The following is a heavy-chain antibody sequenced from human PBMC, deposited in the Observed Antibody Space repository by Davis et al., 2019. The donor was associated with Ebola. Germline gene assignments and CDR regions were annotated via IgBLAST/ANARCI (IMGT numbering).Heavy chain of an antibody. Sequence: ASVKVSCKASGYTFTSYGINWVRQATGQGLEWMGWMNPNSGNTGYAQKFQDRVTMTRNISIGTAYMELNSLRSEDTAVYFCARRVGARSGFDSWGLGTLVTVSS. D-gene: IGHD1-26*01. CDR1: GYTFTSYG. CDR3: ARRVGARSGFDS. V-gene: IGHV1-8*02. J-gene: IGHJ4*02. CDR2: MNPNSGNT.